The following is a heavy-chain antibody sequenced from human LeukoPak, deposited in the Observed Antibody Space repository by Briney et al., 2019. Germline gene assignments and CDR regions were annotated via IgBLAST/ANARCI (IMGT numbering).Heavy chain of an antibody. CDR1: GGSISSYY. V-gene: IGHV4-4*07. CDR3: ARTPRAYYDSSGYGYYFDY. CDR2: IYTSGST. Sequence: SETLSLTCTVSGGSISSYYWSWIRQPAGKGLEWIGRIYTSGSTSYNPSLKSRVTMSVDTSKNQFSLKLSSVTAADTAVYYCARTPRAYYDSSGYGYYFDYWGQGTLVTVSS. D-gene: IGHD3-22*01. J-gene: IGHJ4*02.